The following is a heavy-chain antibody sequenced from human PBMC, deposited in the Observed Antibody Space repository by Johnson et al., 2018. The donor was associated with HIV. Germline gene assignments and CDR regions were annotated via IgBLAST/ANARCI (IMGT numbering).Heavy chain of an antibody. D-gene: IGHD6-13*01. CDR1: GFTFSGYG. CDR2: ISYDGSNK. J-gene: IGHJ3*02. V-gene: IGHV3-30*18. Sequence: QVQLVESGGGEVQPGRSLRLSCAASGFTFSGYGMHWVRQAPGKGLEWVAVISYDGSNKYYADSVKGRFTISRDNSKNTLYLQMNTLRVEDTAVYYCAKDGGSSWSAFDIWGQGTMVTVSS. CDR3: AKDGGSSWSAFDI.